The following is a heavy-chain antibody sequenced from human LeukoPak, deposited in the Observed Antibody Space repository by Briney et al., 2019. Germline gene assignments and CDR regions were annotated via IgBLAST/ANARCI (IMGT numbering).Heavy chain of an antibody. V-gene: IGHV3-43*01. J-gene: IGHJ6*03. D-gene: IGHD6-6*01. CDR3: AKDKIAARWPPYYMDV. Sequence: GGSLRLSCAASGFTFDDYTMHWVRQAPGKGLERVSLISWDGGSTYYADSVKGRFTISRDNSKNSLYLQMNSLRTEDTALYYCAKDKIAARWPPYYMDVWGKGTTVTVSS. CDR1: GFTFDDYT. CDR2: ISWDGGST.